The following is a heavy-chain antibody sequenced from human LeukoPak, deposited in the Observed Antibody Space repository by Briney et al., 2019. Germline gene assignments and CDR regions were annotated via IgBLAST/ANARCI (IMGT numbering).Heavy chain of an antibody. CDR2: TYYRSKWYN. Sequence: SQTLSLTCAISGDSVSSNSGAWNWIRQSPSRGLEWLGRTYYRSKWYNGYAVSVKSRITINPDTSKNQFSLHLNSVTPEDTAVYYCVGGPGSLRHWGQGILVTVSS. CDR1: GDSVSSNSGA. CDR3: VGGPGSLRH. V-gene: IGHV6-1*01. J-gene: IGHJ4*02.